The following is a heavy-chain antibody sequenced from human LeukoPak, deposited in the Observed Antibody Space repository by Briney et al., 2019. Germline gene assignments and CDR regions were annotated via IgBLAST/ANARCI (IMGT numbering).Heavy chain of an antibody. CDR3: ARTTFLRFLDF. J-gene: IGHJ4*02. V-gene: IGHV4-30-4*01. D-gene: IGHD3-3*01. CDR2: IYYSGST. Sequence: SETLSLTCAVYGGSFSDYYWSWIRQPPGKGLEWIGYIYYSGSTYYNPSLKSRVTISVDTSKNQFSLKLSSVTAADTAVYYCARTTFLRFLDFWGQGTLVTVSS. CDR1: GGSFSDYY.